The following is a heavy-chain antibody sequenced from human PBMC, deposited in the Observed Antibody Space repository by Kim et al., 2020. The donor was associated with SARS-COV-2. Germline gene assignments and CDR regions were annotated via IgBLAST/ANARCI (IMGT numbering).Heavy chain of an antibody. Sequence: DSVKGRFTISRDNSKNTLYLQMNSLRAEDTAVYYCAKFQDIRVPAASFDYWGQGTLVTVSS. J-gene: IGHJ4*02. D-gene: IGHD2-2*01. CDR3: AKFQDIRVPAASFDY. V-gene: IGHV3-23*01.